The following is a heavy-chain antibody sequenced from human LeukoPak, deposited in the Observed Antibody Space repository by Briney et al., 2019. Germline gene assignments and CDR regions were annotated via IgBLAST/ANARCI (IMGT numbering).Heavy chain of an antibody. CDR3: ARRYSSSSFNWFDP. J-gene: IGHJ5*02. V-gene: IGHV4-34*01. D-gene: IGHD6-6*01. Sequence: PSETLSLTCAVYGGSFSGYYWSWIRQPPGKGLEWIGEINHSGSTNYNPSLKSRVTISVDTSKNQFSLKLSSVTAADTAVYYCARRYSSSSFNWFDPWGRGTLVTVSS. CDR2: INHSGST. CDR1: GGSFSGYY.